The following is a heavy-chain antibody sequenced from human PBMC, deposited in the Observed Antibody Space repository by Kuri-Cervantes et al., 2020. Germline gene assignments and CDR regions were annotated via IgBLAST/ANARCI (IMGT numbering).Heavy chain of an antibody. V-gene: IGHV4-59*13. CDR2: IHHTGST. CDR1: GVSISTSY. CDR3: ARGYFDSSGYSNPFDI. D-gene: IGHD3-22*01. Sequence: SETLSLTCSVSGVSISTSYWSWIRQTPGRGLEWIGYIHHTGSTNYNPSLKSRVTISVDTSKNQFSLRLSSVTAADTAVYYCARGYFDSSGYSNPFDIWGQGTKVTVSS. J-gene: IGHJ3*02.